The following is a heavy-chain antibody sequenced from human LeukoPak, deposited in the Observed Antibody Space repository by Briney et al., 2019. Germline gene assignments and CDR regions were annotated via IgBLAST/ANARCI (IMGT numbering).Heavy chain of an antibody. D-gene: IGHD3-22*01. Sequence: PGGSLRLSCAGSGFTFSSYSMNWVRQAPGKGLEWVSYISSSSTIYYADSVKGRFTISRDNAKNSLYLQMNSLRAEDTAVYYCARDHPKIAGRGYDYWGQGTLVTVSS. CDR2: ISSSSTI. CDR1: GFTFSSYS. CDR3: ARDHPKIAGRGYDY. V-gene: IGHV3-48*01. J-gene: IGHJ4*02.